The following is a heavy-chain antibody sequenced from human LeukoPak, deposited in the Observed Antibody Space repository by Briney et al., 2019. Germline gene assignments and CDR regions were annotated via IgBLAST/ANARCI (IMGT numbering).Heavy chain of an antibody. CDR1: GFTSSVYS. Sequence: GGSLRLSCAASGFTSSVYSMNGVRQPPGMGLEWVSYITSNSATIQYADSVKGRFTISRDNAKNSLSLQMNSLRGEDTAVYYCARSVGGHFDYWGQGMLVTVSS. CDR2: ITSNSATI. J-gene: IGHJ4*02. V-gene: IGHV3-48*01. D-gene: IGHD3-16*01. CDR3: ARSVGGHFDY.